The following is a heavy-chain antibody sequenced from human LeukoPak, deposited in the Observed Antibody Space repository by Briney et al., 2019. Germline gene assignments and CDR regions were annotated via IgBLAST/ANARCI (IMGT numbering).Heavy chain of an antibody. CDR1: GGTFSSYA. Sequence: SVKVSCKAPGGTFSSYAISWARQAPGQGLEWMGRIIPILGIANYAQKFQGRVTITADKSTSTAYMELSSLRSEDTAVYYCARGRRLTYYDILNWFDPWGQGTLVTVSS. CDR2: IIPILGIA. J-gene: IGHJ5*02. CDR3: ARGRRLTYYDILNWFDP. V-gene: IGHV1-69*04. D-gene: IGHD3-9*01.